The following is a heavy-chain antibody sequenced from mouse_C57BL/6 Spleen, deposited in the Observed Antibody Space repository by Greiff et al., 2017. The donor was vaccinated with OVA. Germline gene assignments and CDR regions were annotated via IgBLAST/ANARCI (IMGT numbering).Heavy chain of an antibody. CDR2: IHPNSGST. D-gene: IGHD1-1*01. Sequence: VQLQQSGAELVKPGASVKLSCKASGYTFTSYWMHWVKQRPGQGLEWIGMIHPNSGSTNYNEKFKSKATLTVDKSSSTAYMQLSSLTSEDSAVYYCARSGSSYTFAYWGQGTLVTVSA. J-gene: IGHJ3*01. V-gene: IGHV1-64*01. CDR3: ARSGSSYTFAY. CDR1: GYTFTSYW.